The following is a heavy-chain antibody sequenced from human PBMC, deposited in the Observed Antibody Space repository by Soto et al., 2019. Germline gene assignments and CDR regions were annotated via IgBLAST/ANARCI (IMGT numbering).Heavy chain of an antibody. D-gene: IGHD3-22*01. Sequence: QVQLQESGPGLVKPSETLSLICTVSGGSISSYYWSWIRQSPGKGLEWIGCIYYSGSTNYNPSLKSRVTISVDTSKNQFSVRLSSLTAADTAVYYCARGPWYYDGRGYSPFDFWGQGALVTVSS. CDR2: IYYSGST. CDR1: GGSISSYY. J-gene: IGHJ4*02. V-gene: IGHV4-59*08. CDR3: ARGPWYYDGRGYSPFDF.